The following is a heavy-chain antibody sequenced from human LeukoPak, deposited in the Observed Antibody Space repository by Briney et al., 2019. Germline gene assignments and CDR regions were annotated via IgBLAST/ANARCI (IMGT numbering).Heavy chain of an antibody. J-gene: IGHJ4*02. CDR3: ARRAGAYSHPYDY. V-gene: IGHV3-53*01. Sequence: GGSLRLSCTVSGFTVSSNSMSWVRQAPGKGLEWVSFIYSDNTHYSDDVNGRFTISRDNSTNTLYLQMSSLSAEDTTVYYCARRAGAYSHPYDYWGQGTLVTVSS. CDR1: GFTVSSNS. D-gene: IGHD4/OR15-4a*01. CDR2: IYSDNT.